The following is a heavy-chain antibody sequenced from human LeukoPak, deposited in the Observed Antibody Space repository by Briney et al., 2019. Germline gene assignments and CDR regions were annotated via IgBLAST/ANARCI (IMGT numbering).Heavy chain of an antibody. CDR1: GFTFSSYS. Sequence: GGSLRLSCAASGFTFSSYSMNWVRQAPGKGLEWVSYISRSTSTIYYADSMKGRFTISRDNAKNSLYLQMNSLRAEDTAVYYCARDLGGCYYYFDYWGQGTLVTVSS. V-gene: IGHV3-48*01. CDR3: ARDLGGCYYYFDY. D-gene: IGHD1-26*01. CDR2: ISRSTSTI. J-gene: IGHJ4*02.